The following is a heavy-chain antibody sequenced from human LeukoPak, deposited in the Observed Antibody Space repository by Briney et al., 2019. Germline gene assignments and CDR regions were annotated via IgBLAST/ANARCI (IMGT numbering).Heavy chain of an antibody. Sequence: GGSLRLSCAASGFTFSNYEMNWVRQAPGKGLEWISYISASGNPMFYADSVKGRFTISRDNAKNSLYLQMNSLRAEDTAIYYCAKDGGSGILYWGQGTPVTVSS. J-gene: IGHJ4*02. CDR3: AKDGGSGILY. CDR2: ISASGNPM. CDR1: GFTFSNYE. V-gene: IGHV3-48*03. D-gene: IGHD3-10*01.